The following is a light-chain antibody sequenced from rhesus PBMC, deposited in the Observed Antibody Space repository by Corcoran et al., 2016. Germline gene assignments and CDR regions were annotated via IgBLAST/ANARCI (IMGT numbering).Light chain of an antibody. J-gene: IGKJ1*01. Sequence: EIVMTQSPATLSLSPGERVTLSCRASQSVSSNLAWYQQKPGQAPRLLIYDASNRATGIPDRSSGSGSGTDFTLTISSMEPEDIEVYYCQQESNWPTFGQETKVEIE. CDR2: DAS. V-gene: IGKV3-35*01. CDR3: QQESNWPT. CDR1: QSVSSN.